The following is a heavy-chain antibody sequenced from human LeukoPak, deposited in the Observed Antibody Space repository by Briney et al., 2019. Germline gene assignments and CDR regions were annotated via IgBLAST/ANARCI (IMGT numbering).Heavy chain of an antibody. D-gene: IGHD1-26*01. CDR3: ARSDGSYNYFDY. J-gene: IGHJ4*02. Sequence: ASVKVSCKASGYTFTGYGIAWVRQAPGQGLEWMGWISGYDGNTNYAQKFQDRVTMITDTSTSTAYMDLRSLTSADTAVYYCARSDGSYNYFDYWGQGTLVTVSS. CDR2: ISGYDGNT. V-gene: IGHV1-18*01. CDR1: GYTFTGYG.